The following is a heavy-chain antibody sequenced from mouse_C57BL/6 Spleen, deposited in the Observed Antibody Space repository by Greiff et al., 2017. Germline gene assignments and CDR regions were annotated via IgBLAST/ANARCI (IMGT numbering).Heavy chain of an antibody. J-gene: IGHJ2*01. Sequence: QVQLKESGAELARPGASVKLSCKASGYTFTSYGISWVKQRTGQGLEWIGEIYPRSGNTYYNEKFKGKATLTADKSSSTAYMELRSLTSEDSAVYFCARLSSRLPDYWGQGTTLTVSS. CDR3: ARLSSRLPDY. CDR2: IYPRSGNT. D-gene: IGHD2-4*01. V-gene: IGHV1-81*01. CDR1: GYTFTSYG.